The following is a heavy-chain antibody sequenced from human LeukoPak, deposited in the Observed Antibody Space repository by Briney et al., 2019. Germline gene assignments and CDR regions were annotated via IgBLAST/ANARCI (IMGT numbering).Heavy chain of an antibody. CDR3: MRHIRWGRPFSVDY. D-gene: IGHD3-16*01. CDR2: IYYSGTT. Sequence: PSETLSLTCTVSGGSISSYYWSWIRQPPGKGLEWIGYIYYSGTTNYNPSLKSRVTISVDTSKNQFSLKLTSVTAADTAVYYCMRHIRWGRPFSVDYWGQGTLVTVSS. J-gene: IGHJ4*02. CDR1: GGSISSYY. V-gene: IGHV4-59*08.